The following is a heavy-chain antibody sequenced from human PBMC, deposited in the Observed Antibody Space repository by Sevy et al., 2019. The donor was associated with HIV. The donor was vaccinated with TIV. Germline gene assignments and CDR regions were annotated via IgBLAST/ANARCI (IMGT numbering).Heavy chain of an antibody. J-gene: IGHJ4*02. Sequence: GGSLRLSCAASGFSVSTHAVHWVRQAPGKGLEWVALISYDGSSKYYADSVKGRLTISKDNCKNTLYQQMSSLRPDDTAVNYCTRDAGYSTGWYPLDYWGQGTLVTVSS. CDR3: TRDAGYSTGWYPLDY. D-gene: IGHD6-19*01. V-gene: IGHV3-30-3*01. CDR1: GFSVSTHA. CDR2: ISYDGSSK.